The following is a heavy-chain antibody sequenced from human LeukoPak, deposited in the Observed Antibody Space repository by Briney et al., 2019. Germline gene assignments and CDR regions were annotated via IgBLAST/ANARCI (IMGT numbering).Heavy chain of an antibody. CDR1: GGTFSSYA. Sequence: GASVKISCKASGGTFSSYAISWVRQAPGQGLEWMGGSIPIFGTANYAQKFQGRVTITADESTSTAYMELSSLRSEDTAVYYCARSLAYCGGDCYFDYWGQGTLVTVSS. D-gene: IGHD2-21*02. CDR2: SIPIFGTA. CDR3: ARSLAYCGGDCYFDY. V-gene: IGHV1-69*01. J-gene: IGHJ4*02.